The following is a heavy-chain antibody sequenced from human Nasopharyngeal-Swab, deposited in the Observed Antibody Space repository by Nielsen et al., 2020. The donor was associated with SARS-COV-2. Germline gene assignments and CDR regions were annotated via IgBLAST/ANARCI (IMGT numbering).Heavy chain of an antibody. CDR3: ARWDTAMVNGAFDI. CDR1: GYTFTSYA. Sequence: ASVKVSCKASGYTFTSYAMHWVRQAPGQRLEWMGWINAGNGNTKYSQKFQGRVTITRDTSASTAYMELSSLRSEDTAVYYCARWDTAMVNGAFDIWGQGTMVTVSS. J-gene: IGHJ3*02. D-gene: IGHD5-18*01. V-gene: IGHV1-3*01. CDR2: INAGNGNT.